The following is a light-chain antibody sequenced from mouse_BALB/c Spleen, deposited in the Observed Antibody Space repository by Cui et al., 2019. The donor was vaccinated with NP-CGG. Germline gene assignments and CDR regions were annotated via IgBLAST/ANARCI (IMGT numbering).Light chain of an antibody. CDR1: TGAVTTSNY. Sequence: QAVLTQESAPTTSPGETVTLTCRSSTGAVTTSNYANWVQEKPDHLFTGLIGGTNNRAPGVPARFSGSLIGDKAAITITGAQTEDEAIYFCALWYSNHWVFGGGTKLTVL. V-gene: IGLV1*01. CDR2: GTN. J-gene: IGLJ1*01. CDR3: ALWYSNHWV.